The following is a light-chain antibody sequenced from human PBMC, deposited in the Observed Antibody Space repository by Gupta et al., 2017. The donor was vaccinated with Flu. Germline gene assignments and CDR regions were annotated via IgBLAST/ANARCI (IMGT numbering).Light chain of an antibody. Sequence: DILITQSPYSLSASLGDRVTITCRASQSISSYLYWYQQKPGQAPKLLIYAASSWESGVPARFSGSGSGTDFTLTISSLQPEDFATYYCQQSYSTPGTFGQGTKVEIK. CDR3: QQSYSTPGT. V-gene: IGKV1-39*01. CDR2: AAS. J-gene: IGKJ1*01. CDR1: QSISSY.